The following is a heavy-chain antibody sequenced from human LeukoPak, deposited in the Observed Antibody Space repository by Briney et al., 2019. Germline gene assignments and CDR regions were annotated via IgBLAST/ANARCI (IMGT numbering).Heavy chain of an antibody. J-gene: IGHJ4*02. CDR3: ARDRPGYTSSWYSPFDY. CDR1: GFTFSDYS. V-gene: IGHV3-21*01. CDR2: MSSSSGYI. Sequence: GGSLRLSCAASGFTFSDYSMNWVRQAPGKGLEWVSTMSSSSGYIYYGDSVKGRFTISRDNAKNSLYLQMNRLRADDTAVYYCARDRPGYTSSWYSPFDYWGQGTLVTVSS. D-gene: IGHD6-13*01.